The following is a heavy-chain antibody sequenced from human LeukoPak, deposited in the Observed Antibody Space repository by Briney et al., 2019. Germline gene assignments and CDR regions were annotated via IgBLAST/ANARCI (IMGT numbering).Heavy chain of an antibody. CDR3: ATSPRVTLYVMGDFAY. J-gene: IGHJ4*02. Sequence: GGSLRLSCAVSGVTNYAISWVRQAPGKGLEWVSVISGSGGSTYYADSVKGRFTISRDTSDNTIYLQTNSLRADDTAVYYCATSPRVTLYVMGDFAYWGQGTLVTVSS. CDR1: GVTNYA. CDR2: ISGSGGST. V-gene: IGHV3-23*01. D-gene: IGHD3-16*01.